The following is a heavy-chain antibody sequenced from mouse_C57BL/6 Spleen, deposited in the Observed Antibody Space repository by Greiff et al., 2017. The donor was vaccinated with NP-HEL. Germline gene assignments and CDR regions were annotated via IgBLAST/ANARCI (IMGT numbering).Heavy chain of an antibody. Sequence: VHLVESGPELVKPGASVKISCKASGYAFSSSWMNWVKQRPGKGLEWIGRIYPGDGDTNYNGKFKGKATLTADKSSSTAYMQLSSLTSEDSAVYFCASLRDPIYYNYFDYWGQGTTLTVSS. CDR1: GYAFSSSW. CDR3: ASLRDPIYYNYFDY. D-gene: IGHD1-1*01. V-gene: IGHV1-82*01. J-gene: IGHJ2*01. CDR2: IYPGDGDT.